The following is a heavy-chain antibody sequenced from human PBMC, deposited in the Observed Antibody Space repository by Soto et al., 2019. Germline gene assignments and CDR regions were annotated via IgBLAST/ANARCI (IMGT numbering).Heavy chain of an antibody. Sequence: GGSLRLSCAASGFTFSSYGMHWVRQAPGKGLEWVAVISYDGSNKYYADSVKGRFTISRDNSKNTLYLQMNSLRAEDTAVYCCAKAKANDYGDYGPLDYWGQGTLVTVSS. CDR1: GFTFSSYG. D-gene: IGHD4-17*01. V-gene: IGHV3-30*18. J-gene: IGHJ4*02. CDR2: ISYDGSNK. CDR3: AKAKANDYGDYGPLDY.